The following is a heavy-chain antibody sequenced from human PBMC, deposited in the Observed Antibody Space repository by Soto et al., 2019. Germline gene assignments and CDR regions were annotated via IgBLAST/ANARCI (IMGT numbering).Heavy chain of an antibody. CDR2: IITIFGRA. CDR3: ARGEDILTGPGNYYYGMEV. CDR1: GGTFSSYA. D-gene: IGHD3-9*01. Sequence: QVQLVQSGAEVKKPGSSVKVSCTASGGTFSSYAISWVRQAPGHWLEWMGGIITIFGRANYAQKFQGRVKITADKSTSTAYMELSSLRADDTAVYYCARGEDILTGPGNYYYGMEVWGQGSTVTVSS. V-gene: IGHV1-69*06. J-gene: IGHJ6*02.